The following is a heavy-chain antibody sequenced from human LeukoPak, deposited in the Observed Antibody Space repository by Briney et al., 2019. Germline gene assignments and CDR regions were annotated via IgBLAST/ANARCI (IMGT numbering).Heavy chain of an antibody. V-gene: IGHV4-4*09. J-gene: IGHJ3*02. Sequence: PSETLSLTCTVSGGSISSYYWSWIRQPPGKGLEWIGYIYTSGSTNYNPSLKSRVTISVDTSKNQFSLKLSSVTAADTAVYYCARALYSSGRFDGFDIWGQGTMVTVSS. CDR3: ARALYSSGRFDGFDI. CDR1: GGSISSYY. D-gene: IGHD6-19*01. CDR2: IYTSGST.